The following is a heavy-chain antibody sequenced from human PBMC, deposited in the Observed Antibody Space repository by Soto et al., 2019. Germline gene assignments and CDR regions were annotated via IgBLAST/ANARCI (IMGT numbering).Heavy chain of an antibody. J-gene: IGHJ5*01. V-gene: IGHV4-34*01. CDR3: STRAYDTNGYYRFDT. CDR2: INHSGRV. Sequence: SETLYLTCAVYGGSFSGHSWTCIRQSPGKGLEWIGDINHSGRVNYSPSLKSRVTISLDTSKNQFSLTLSAVTAADTAMYYCSTRAYDTNGYYRFDTWGQGTLVTVSS. CDR1: GGSFSGHS. D-gene: IGHD3-22*01.